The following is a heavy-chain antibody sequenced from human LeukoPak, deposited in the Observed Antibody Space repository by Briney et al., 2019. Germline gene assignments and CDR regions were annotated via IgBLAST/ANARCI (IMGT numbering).Heavy chain of an antibody. CDR1: GYTFTSYW. Sequence: GESLKISCKASGYTFTSYWIGWVRQMPGKGLEWMGIIHPSDSDTRYGPSFHGQVTISADKSINTAYVQWTNLKASDTAMFYCARASALYDFWSSSQSVFDYWGQGTLVTVSS. J-gene: IGHJ4*02. D-gene: IGHD3-3*01. CDR3: ARASALYDFWSSSQSVFDY. V-gene: IGHV5-51*01. CDR2: IHPSDSDT.